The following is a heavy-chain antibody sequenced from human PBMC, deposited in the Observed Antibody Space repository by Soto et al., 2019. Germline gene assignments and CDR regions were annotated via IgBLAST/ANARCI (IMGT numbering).Heavy chain of an antibody. J-gene: IGHJ6*02. CDR2: ISYDGSNK. CDR1: GFTFSSYG. CDR3: AKLRRAGYKHYYYYGMDV. Sequence: QVQLVESGGGVVQPGRSLRLSCAASGFTFSSYGMHWVRQAPGKGLEWVAVISYDGSNKYYADSVKGRFTISRDNSKKTLYLQMNSLRAEDKAVYYGAKLRRAGYKHYYYYGMDVWGQGTTVTVSS. V-gene: IGHV3-30*18. D-gene: IGHD5-12*01.